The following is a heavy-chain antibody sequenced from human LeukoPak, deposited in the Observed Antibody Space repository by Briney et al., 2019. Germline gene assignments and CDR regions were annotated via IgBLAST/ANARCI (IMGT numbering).Heavy chain of an antibody. Sequence: GGSLRLSCAASGFTFSSYAMSWVRQAPGKGLVWVSRINSDGSSTSYADSVKGRFTISRDNAKNTLYLQMNSLRAEDTAVYYCARSKAIAAAGTFDYWGQGTLVTVSS. CDR2: INSDGSST. J-gene: IGHJ4*02. D-gene: IGHD6-13*01. CDR3: ARSKAIAAAGTFDY. V-gene: IGHV3-74*01. CDR1: GFTFSSYA.